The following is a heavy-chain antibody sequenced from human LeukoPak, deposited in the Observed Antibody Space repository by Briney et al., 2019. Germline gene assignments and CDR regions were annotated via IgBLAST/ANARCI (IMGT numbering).Heavy chain of an antibody. D-gene: IGHD6-13*01. V-gene: IGHV4-59*08. J-gene: IGHJ4*02. Sequence: PSETLSLTCTVSGGSISSYYWSWIRQPPGKGLEWIGYIYYSGSTNYNPSLKSRVTISVDTSKNQFSLKLSSVTAADTAVYYCATLLSSSWSFDYWSQGTLVTVSS. CDR3: ATLLSSSWSFDY. CDR2: IYYSGST. CDR1: GGSISSYY.